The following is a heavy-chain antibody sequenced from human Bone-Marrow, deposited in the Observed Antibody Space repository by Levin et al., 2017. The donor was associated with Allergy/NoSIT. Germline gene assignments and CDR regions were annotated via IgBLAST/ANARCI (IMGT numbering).Heavy chain of an antibody. J-gene: IGHJ4*02. CDR1: GYTFTAYY. CDR3: ARRDFYDSETDY. Sequence: GESLKISCKASGYTFTAYYIQWVRQAPGQGLEWMGRINPNSGATDYAQRFQGRVTMTEDTSIDTAYMEVSRLKSDDTAVYYCARRDFYDSETDYWGQGTLVTVSS. D-gene: IGHD3-22*01. V-gene: IGHV1-2*06. CDR2: INPNSGAT.